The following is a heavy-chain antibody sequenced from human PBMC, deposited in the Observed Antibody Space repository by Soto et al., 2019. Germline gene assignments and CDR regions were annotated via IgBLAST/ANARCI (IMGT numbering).Heavy chain of an antibody. CDR3: ARIIGYCRNNDCSWTFDI. CDR2: FYPGDSTS. J-gene: IGHJ3*02. V-gene: IGHV5-51*01. D-gene: IGHD2-2*03. Sequence: SGESLKISCKTSGYSFISYWVAWVRQKPGKGLEWIGTFYPGDSTSTYSPSFQGQVTISVDKSISTAYLHLSSLKASDTAMYYCARIIGYCRNNDCSWTFDIWGQGTMVTVSS. CDR1: GYSFISYW.